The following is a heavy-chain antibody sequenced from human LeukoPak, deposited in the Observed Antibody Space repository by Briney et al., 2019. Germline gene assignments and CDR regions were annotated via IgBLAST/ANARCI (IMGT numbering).Heavy chain of an antibody. CDR2: ISSSSSYI. D-gene: IGHD6-19*01. J-gene: IGHJ4*02. CDR1: GFTFSSYS. Sequence: GGSLRLSCAASGFTFSSYSMNWVRQAPGKGLEWVSSISSSSSYIYCADSVKGRFTISRDNAKNSLYLQMNSLRAEDTAVYYCARIGYSSGSVDYWGQGTLVTVSS. V-gene: IGHV3-21*01. CDR3: ARIGYSSGSVDY.